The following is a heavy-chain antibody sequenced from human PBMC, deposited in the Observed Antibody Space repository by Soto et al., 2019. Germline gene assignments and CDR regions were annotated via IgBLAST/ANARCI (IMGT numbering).Heavy chain of an antibody. D-gene: IGHD2-15*01. Sequence: GGSLRLSCAASGFIFSNAWINWVRQAPGKGLEWVAVIWYDGSNKYYADSVKGRFTISRDNSKNTLYLQMNSLRAEDTAVYYCARGSDGMDVWGQGTTVTVSS. CDR2: IWYDGSNK. J-gene: IGHJ6*02. CDR1: GFIFSNAW. CDR3: ARGSDGMDV. V-gene: IGHV3-33*08.